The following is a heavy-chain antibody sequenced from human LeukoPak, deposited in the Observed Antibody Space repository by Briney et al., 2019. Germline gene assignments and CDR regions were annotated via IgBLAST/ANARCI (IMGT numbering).Heavy chain of an antibody. D-gene: IGHD3-10*01. CDR3: AKGEGSGSYLDGMDV. CDR2: ISYDGSNK. V-gene: IGHV3-30*18. J-gene: IGHJ6*02. Sequence: GGSLRLSCAASGFTFSSYGMHWVRQAPGKGLEWVAVISYDGSNKYYADSVKGRFTISRDNSKNTLYLQMNSLRAEDTAVYYCAKGEGSGSYLDGMDVWGQGTTVTVSS. CDR1: GFTFSSYG.